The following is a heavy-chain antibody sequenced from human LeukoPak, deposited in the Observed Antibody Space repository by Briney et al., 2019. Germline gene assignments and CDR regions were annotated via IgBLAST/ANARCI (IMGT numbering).Heavy chain of an antibody. D-gene: IGHD6-13*01. J-gene: IGHJ4*02. V-gene: IGHV3-23*01. CDR2: ISGSGGST. CDR3: ARDLMGIAYRGAFYY. CDR1: GFTFSSYG. Sequence: GGALRLSCAASGFTFSSYGMSWVRQAPGKGLEWVSAISGSGGSTYYADSVKGRFTISRDNSKNTLYLQMNSLRAEDTAVYYCARDLMGIAYRGAFYYWGQGTLVTVSS.